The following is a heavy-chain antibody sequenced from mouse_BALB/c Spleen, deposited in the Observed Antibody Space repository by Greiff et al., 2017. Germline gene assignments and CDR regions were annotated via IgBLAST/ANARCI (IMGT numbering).Heavy chain of an antibody. CDR2: ISYSGST. CDR3: ARSAYHYAMDY. CDR1: GYSITSDYA. V-gene: IGHV3-2*02. D-gene: IGHD6-5*01. J-gene: IGHJ4*01. Sequence: EVQLQQSGPGLVKPSQSLSLTCTVTGYSITSDYAWNWIRQFPGNKLEWMGYISYSGSTSYNPSLKSRISITRDTSKNQFFLQLNSVTTEDTATYYCARSAYHYAMDYWGQGTSVTVAS.